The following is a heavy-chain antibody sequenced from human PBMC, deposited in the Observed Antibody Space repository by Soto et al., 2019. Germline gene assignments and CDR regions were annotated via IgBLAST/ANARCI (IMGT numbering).Heavy chain of an antibody. CDR1: GFTFSGFG. J-gene: IGHJ4*02. V-gene: IGHV3-33*01. CDR2: IWYDGNDK. CDR3: ARGRGGYYGGNAGYFDY. Sequence: QVQLVESGGGVVQPGGSLRLSCAASGFTFSGFGMHWVRQAPGKGLEWVAVIWYDGNDKYYADSVKGRFSVSRDNSKNTLYLQMNSLRAEDTAVYYCARGRGGYYGGNAGYFDYWGQGALVTVSS. D-gene: IGHD1-26*01.